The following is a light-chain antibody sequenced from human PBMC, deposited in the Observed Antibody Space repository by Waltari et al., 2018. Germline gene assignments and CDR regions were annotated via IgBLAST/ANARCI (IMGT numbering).Light chain of an antibody. CDR2: DVN. Sequence: QSALTQPASCSQSPGQSITISCTGTSSGVGYYNFLSSYQQHPGKAPKLMISDVNKRPSGVSNRFSGSKSGNTASLTISGLQAEDEADYYCSSYTNYGTVIFGGGTKLTVL. J-gene: IGLJ2*01. V-gene: IGLV2-14*01. CDR1: SSGVGYYNF. CDR3: SSYTNYGTVI.